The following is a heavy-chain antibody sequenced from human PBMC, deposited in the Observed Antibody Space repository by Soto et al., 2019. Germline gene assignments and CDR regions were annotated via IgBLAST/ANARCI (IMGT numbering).Heavy chain of an antibody. Sequence: PSETLSLTCTVSCGSISNYYWSWIRQPAGKGLEWIGRIYTSGNTNYNPSLKGRVTMSVDMSKNQFSLKLSSVAAADTAVYYCARSFSSWYRNYYYGMDVWGQGTTVTV. J-gene: IGHJ6*02. CDR1: CGSISNYY. CDR3: ARSFSSWYRNYYYGMDV. CDR2: IYTSGNT. D-gene: IGHD6-13*01. V-gene: IGHV4-4*07.